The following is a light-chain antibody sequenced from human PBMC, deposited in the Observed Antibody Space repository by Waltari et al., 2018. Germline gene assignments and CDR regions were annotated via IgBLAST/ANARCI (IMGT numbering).Light chain of an antibody. V-gene: IGLV2-14*01. CDR2: EVS. Sequence: QSALTQPASVSGSPGQSITLSCTGTSSDIGGYNYVSWYQHHPGKAPKLIIYEVSNRPSGFSNRVSCAKSGNTASLTIAGLQAEDEADYYCSSYTSNSRVFGAGTKLTVL. CDR3: SSYTSNSRV. J-gene: IGLJ3*02. CDR1: SSDIGGYNY.